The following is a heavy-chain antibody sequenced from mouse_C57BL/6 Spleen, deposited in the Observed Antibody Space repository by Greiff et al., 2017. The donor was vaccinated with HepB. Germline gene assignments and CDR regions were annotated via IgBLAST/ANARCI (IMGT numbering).Heavy chain of an antibody. CDR2: IDPSDSET. V-gene: IGHV1-52*01. J-gene: IGHJ2*01. Sequence: QVQLQQPGAELVRPGSSVKLSCKASGYTFTSYWMHWVKQRPIQGLEWIGNIDPSDSETHYNQKFKDKATLTVDKSSSTAYMQLSSLTSEDSAVYYCAREVAVVATDYFDYWGQGTTHTVSS. CDR1: GYTFTSYW. D-gene: IGHD1-1*01. CDR3: AREVAVVATDYFDY.